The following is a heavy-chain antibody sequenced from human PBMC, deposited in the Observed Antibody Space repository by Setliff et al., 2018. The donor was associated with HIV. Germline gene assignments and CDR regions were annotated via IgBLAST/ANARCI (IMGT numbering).Heavy chain of an antibody. CDR2: IDHSGST. Sequence: PSETLSLTCAVYGGSFNDYYWTWIRQPPGKGLEWIGEIDHSGSTKYHASLKSRVTISIDTSKNHFSLKLSSVTAADTAVYFCAGDYAGSGRPFDYWGQGTLVTVSS. D-gene: IGHD4-17*01. CDR3: AGDYAGSGRPFDY. V-gene: IGHV4-34*01. CDR1: GGSFNDYY. J-gene: IGHJ4*02.